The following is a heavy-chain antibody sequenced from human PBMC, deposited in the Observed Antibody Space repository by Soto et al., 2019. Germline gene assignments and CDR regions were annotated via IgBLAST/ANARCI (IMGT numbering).Heavy chain of an antibody. CDR2: MNPNSGNT. CDR1: GYTFTSYD. CDR3: ARLHDYSNYDPSFYYYYYGMDV. J-gene: IGHJ6*02. V-gene: IGHV1-8*01. D-gene: IGHD4-4*01. Sequence: QVQLVQSGAEVKKPGASVKVSCKASGYTFTSYDINWVRQATGQGLEWMGWMNPNSGNTGYAQKFQGRVTMTRNTSISTAYMELSSLRSEDTAVYYCARLHDYSNYDPSFYYYYYGMDVWGQGTTVTVSS.